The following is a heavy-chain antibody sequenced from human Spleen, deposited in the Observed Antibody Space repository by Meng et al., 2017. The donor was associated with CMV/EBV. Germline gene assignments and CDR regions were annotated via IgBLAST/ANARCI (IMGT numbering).Heavy chain of an antibody. D-gene: IGHD4-17*01. CDR3: SRDRGSDDYADWHFDL. CDR1: GFTVSNKY. CDR2: IYTGGST. J-gene: IGHJ2*01. Sequence: GESLKISCAASGFTVSNKYMSWVRQAPGKGLEWVSLIYTGGSTKYADSVKGRFTISRGNSKNTLYLQMNSLRAEDTAVYYCSRDRGSDDYADWHFDLWGRGTLVTVSS. V-gene: IGHV3-53*01.